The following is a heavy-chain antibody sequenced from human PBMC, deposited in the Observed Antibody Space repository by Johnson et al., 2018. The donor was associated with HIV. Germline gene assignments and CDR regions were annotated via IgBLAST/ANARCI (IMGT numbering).Heavy chain of an antibody. J-gene: IGHJ3*02. Sequence: VQLVESGGGLVQPGGSLRLSCAASGFTFSSYDMHWVRQATGKGLEWVSYISSSGSTIYYADSVRGRFTLSRDNAKNSLYMQMKRLRAEDTAVYYCARGEGYCSGGSCYDNLLGPIDAFDIWGQGTMVTVSS. CDR1: GFTFSSYD. CDR3: ARGEGYCSGGSCYDNLLGPIDAFDI. V-gene: IGHV3-48*03. D-gene: IGHD2-15*01. CDR2: ISSSGSTI.